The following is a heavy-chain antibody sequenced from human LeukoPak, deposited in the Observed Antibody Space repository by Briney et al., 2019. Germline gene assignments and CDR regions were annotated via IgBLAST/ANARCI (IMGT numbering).Heavy chain of an antibody. CDR1: GGSIRSFY. J-gene: IGHJ4*02. D-gene: IGHD3-10*01. Sequence: SETLSLTCTVAGGSIRSFYWSWFRQPPGRGLEWIAYVSASGNTNYNPSLKSRVTMSIDTSKNEFSLKLSSVTATDTAVYYCARLGGSYSVDYWGQGTLVTVSS. CDR3: ARLGGSYSVDY. CDR2: VSASGNT. V-gene: IGHV4-59*08.